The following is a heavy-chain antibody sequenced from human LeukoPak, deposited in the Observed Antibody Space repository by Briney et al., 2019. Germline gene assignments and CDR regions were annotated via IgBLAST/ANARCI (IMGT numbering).Heavy chain of an antibody. Sequence: ASVTVSFKASGYTFTDYYMHWVRQAPGQGLEWMGWINPNSGGTNYAQKFQGRVTMTRDTSISTAYMELSRLRSDDTAVYYCARGTTVNGRTFDYWGQGTLATVSS. CDR2: INPNSGGT. V-gene: IGHV1-2*02. CDR3: ARGTTVNGRTFDY. D-gene: IGHD4-11*01. CDR1: GYTFTDYY. J-gene: IGHJ4*02.